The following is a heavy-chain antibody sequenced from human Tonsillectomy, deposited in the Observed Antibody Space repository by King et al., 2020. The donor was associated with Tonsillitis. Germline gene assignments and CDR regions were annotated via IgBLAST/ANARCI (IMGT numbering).Heavy chain of an antibody. CDR3: AREVVV. CDR2: ILHSVST. D-gene: IGHD2-15*01. J-gene: IGHJ4*02. V-gene: IGHV4-31*03. CDR1: GDSLSSDNYY. Sequence: QLQESGPGLVKPSQTLSLTCTVSGDSLSSDNYYWSWIRQYPGKGLEWVGYILHSVSTYYNPSLKSRVTMSVDTSKNQFSLKLTPVTAADTAVYYCAREVVVWSQGTLVTVSS.